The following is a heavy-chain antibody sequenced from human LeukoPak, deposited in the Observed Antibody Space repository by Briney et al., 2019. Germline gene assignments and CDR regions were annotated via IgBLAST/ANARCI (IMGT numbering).Heavy chain of an antibody. CDR1: GFTFSSYG. J-gene: IGHJ4*02. D-gene: IGHD5-18*01. V-gene: IGHV3-33*01. CDR3: ARVRWIQLWAPIDY. CDR2: IWYDGSNK. Sequence: GGSLRLSCAASGFTFSSYGMHWVRQAPGKGLEWVAVIWYDGSNKYYADSVKGRFTISRDNSKNTLYLQMNSLRAEDTAVYYCARVRWIQLWAPIDYWGQGILVTVSS.